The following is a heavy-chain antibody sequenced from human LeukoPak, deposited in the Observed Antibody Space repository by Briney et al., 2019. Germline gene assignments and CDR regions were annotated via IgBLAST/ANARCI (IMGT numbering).Heavy chain of an antibody. Sequence: GGSLRLSCAASGFTFTRYAMSWVRHAPGKGLVWRSDISGCRGSTFYADSVKGRFTISRDNSKNTLYLHMSTLSGEDDAVYFSGIENWNGFDYWGQGTLVTVSS. CDR1: GFTFTRYA. V-gene: IGHV3-23*01. D-gene: IGHD1-1*01. J-gene: IGHJ4*02. CDR2: ISGCRGST. CDR3: GIENWNGFDY.